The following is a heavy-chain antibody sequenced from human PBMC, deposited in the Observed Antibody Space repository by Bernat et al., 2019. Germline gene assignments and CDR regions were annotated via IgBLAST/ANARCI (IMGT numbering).Heavy chain of an antibody. CDR3: ARVRTYYYDSSGWGDAFDI. CDR2: INPNSGGT. V-gene: IGHV1-2*04. CDR1: GYSFTGYY. D-gene: IGHD3-22*01. Sequence: QVQRVQSGAEVKKPGASVKVSCKASGYSFTGYYMHWVRQAPGQGLEWVGWINPNSGGTNHAQKFQGWVTMTRETSISTAYMELSRLRSDDTAVYYCARVRTYYYDSSGWGDAFDIWGQGTMVTVSS. J-gene: IGHJ3*02.